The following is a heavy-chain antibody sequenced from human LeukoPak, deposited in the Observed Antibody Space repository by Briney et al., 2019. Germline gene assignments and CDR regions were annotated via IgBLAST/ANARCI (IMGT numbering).Heavy chain of an antibody. D-gene: IGHD3-22*01. J-gene: IGHJ4*02. Sequence: ASVKVSCKASGYTFTDYYIHWVRQAPGQGLEWMGWINPNSGSTNYAQNLQGRVSMTRDTSISTAHMELSGLRSDDTAVYCCARDYVDNFDSYGYIALDQWGQGTLVIVSS. V-gene: IGHV1-2*02. CDR2: INPNSGST. CDR3: ARDYVDNFDSYGYIALDQ. CDR1: GYTFTDYY.